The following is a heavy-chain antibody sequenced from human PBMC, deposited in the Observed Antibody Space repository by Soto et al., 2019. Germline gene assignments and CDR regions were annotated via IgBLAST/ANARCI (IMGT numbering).Heavy chain of an antibody. CDR3: ARSQGGSSSLDIYYYYYYGMDV. Sequence: QVQLVQSGAEVKKPGSSVKVSCKAPGGTFSTYAISWVRQAPGQGLEWMGGVIPIFGTPKYAQKFQGRVTITADESTSTGYTELRSLRSEYTAVYYCARSQGGSSSLDIYYYYYYGMDVWGQGTTVTVSS. J-gene: IGHJ6*02. D-gene: IGHD2-15*01. V-gene: IGHV1-69*01. CDR1: GGTFSTYA. CDR2: VIPIFGTP.